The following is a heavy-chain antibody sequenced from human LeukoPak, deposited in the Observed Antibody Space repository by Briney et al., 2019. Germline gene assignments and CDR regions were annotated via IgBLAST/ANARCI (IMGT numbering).Heavy chain of an antibody. Sequence: SETLSLTCTVSGGSISSSSYYWSWIRQPPGKGLEWIGYIYYSGSTNYNPSLKSRVTISVDTSKNQFSLKLSSVTAADTAVYYCARSVGGRTPIDYWGQGTLVTVSS. D-gene: IGHD1-26*01. CDR2: IYYSGST. J-gene: IGHJ4*02. V-gene: IGHV4-61*01. CDR1: GGSISSSSYY. CDR3: ARSVGGRTPIDY.